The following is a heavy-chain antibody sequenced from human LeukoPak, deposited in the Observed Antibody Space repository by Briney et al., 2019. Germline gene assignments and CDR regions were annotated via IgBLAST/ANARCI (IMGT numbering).Heavy chain of an antibody. J-gene: IGHJ4*02. CDR1: GFTFSGSA. V-gene: IGHV3-73*01. D-gene: IGHD3-10*01. Sequence: GGSLRLSCAASGFTFSGSALHWVRQASGKGLEWVGRIRSTANGYATAYAALVKGRLTISRDDSKNTAYLQMDSLKTEDTAVYYCTGNYYGSGSYADFDYWGQGTLVTVSS. CDR3: TGNYYGSGSYADFDY. CDR2: IRSTANGYAT.